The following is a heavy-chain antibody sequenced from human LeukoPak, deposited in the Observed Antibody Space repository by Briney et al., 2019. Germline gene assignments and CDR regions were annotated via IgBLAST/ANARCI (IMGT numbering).Heavy chain of an antibody. D-gene: IGHD3-3*01. CDR3: ASGPPFLKYFEY. V-gene: IGHV3-23*01. CDR1: GFTFSDYH. CDR2: ISVGAEYI. J-gene: IGHJ4*02. Sequence: GGSLRLSCAASGFTFSDYHMTWIRQAPGKGLEWVSTISVGAEYIFYADSVKGRFTISRDDSNNALYLQMHSLRAEDTALYYCASGPPFLKYFEYWGQGTLVTVSS.